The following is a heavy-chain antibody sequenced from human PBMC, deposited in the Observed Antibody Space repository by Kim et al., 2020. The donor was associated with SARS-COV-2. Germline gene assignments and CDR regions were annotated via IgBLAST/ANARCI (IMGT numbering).Heavy chain of an antibody. J-gene: IGHJ4*02. V-gene: IGHV1-2*02. CDR1: GYTFTDYY. D-gene: IGHD5-12*01. CDR2: ISPNSGGT. Sequence: ASVKVSCKASGYTFTDYYMHWVRQAPGQGLEWMGWISPNSGGTNYAQKFQGRVTMTRDTSISTAYMELSRLRSDDTAMYYCARESSVGYYFGDYWGQGTLVTVSS. CDR3: ARESSVGYYFGDY.